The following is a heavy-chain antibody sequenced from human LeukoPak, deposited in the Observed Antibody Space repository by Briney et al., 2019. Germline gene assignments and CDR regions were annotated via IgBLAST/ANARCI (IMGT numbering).Heavy chain of an antibody. CDR1: GFTFSTYG. J-gene: IGHJ6*03. V-gene: IGHV3-30*18. CDR3: AKAWWQLVNYMDV. CDR2: ISYDGSNK. D-gene: IGHD6-6*01. Sequence: GGSLRLSCAASGFTFSTYGMHWVRQAPGKGLEWVAVISYDGSNKYYADSVKGRFTISRDNSKNTLYLQMNSLRAEDTAVYYCAKAWWQLVNYMDVWGKGTTVTVSS.